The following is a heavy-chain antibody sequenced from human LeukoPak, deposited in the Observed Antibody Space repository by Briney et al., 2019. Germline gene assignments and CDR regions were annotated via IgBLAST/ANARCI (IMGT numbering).Heavy chain of an antibody. CDR2: IYYSGST. J-gene: IGHJ5*02. V-gene: IGHV4-39*07. D-gene: IGHD3-22*01. Sequence: PSETLSLTCTVSGGSISSSSYYWGWIRQPPGKGLEWIGSIYYSGSTYYNPSLKSRVTISVDTSKNQFSLKLSSVTAADTAVYYCARDSYYDSSGYHWVKAYNWFDPWGQGTLVTVSS. CDR3: ARDSYYDSSGYHWVKAYNWFDP. CDR1: GGSISSSSYY.